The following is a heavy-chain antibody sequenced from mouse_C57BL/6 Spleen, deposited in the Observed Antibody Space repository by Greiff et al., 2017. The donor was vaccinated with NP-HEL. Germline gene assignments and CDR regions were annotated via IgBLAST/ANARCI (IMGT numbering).Heavy chain of an antibody. CDR3: ARGYYGSRGGYYFDY. J-gene: IGHJ2*01. V-gene: IGHV5-17*01. Sequence: DVHLVESGGGLVKPGGSLKLSCAASGFTFSDYGMHWVRQAPEKGLEWVAYISSGSSTIYYADTVKGRFTISRDNAKNTLFLQMTSLRSEDTAMYYCARGYYGSRGGYYFDYWGQGTTLTVSS. D-gene: IGHD1-1*01. CDR1: GFTFSDYG. CDR2: ISSGSSTI.